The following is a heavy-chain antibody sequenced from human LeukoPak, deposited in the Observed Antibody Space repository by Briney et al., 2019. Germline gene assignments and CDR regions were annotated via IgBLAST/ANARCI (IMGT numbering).Heavy chain of an antibody. Sequence: GESLKISCKGSGYSFSSYWIGWVRQMPGKGLEWMGIIYPGDSDTRYSPSFQGQVTISADKSISTAYLQWSSLKASDTAMYYCARRGPGATARLRAFDIWGQGTMVTVSS. V-gene: IGHV5-51*01. J-gene: IGHJ3*02. CDR2: IYPGDSDT. CDR1: GYSFSSYW. CDR3: ARRGPGATARLRAFDI. D-gene: IGHD1-26*01.